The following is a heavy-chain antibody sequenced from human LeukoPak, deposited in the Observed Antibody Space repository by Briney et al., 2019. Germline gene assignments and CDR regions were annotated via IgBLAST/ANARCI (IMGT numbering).Heavy chain of an antibody. D-gene: IGHD1-1*01. CDR3: ARGDDFSGDH. J-gene: IGHJ4*02. V-gene: IGHV3-7*04. CDR2: IHPEGNEK. CDR1: GFTFSNFL. Sequence: PGWSLRLSCATSGFTFSNFLMSWVRQAPGRGLEWVANIHPEGNEKYHVESVKGRFTISRDNARNLLFLQMNGLRVEDTAVYYCARGDDFSGDHWGQGTLVTVSS.